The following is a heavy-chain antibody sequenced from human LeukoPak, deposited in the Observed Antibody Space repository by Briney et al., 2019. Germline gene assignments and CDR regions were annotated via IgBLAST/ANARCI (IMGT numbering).Heavy chain of an antibody. Sequence: PGGSLRLSCTASGFTFSSYAMSWVRQAPGKGLEWVSAISGSGGSTYYADSVKGRFTISRDNSKNTLYLQMNSLRAEDTAVYYCAKEGDCSTTSCLTGGLDVWGKGTTVTVSS. J-gene: IGHJ6*04. CDR1: GFTFSSYA. CDR2: ISGSGGST. V-gene: IGHV3-23*01. CDR3: AKEGDCSTTSCLTGGLDV. D-gene: IGHD2-2*01.